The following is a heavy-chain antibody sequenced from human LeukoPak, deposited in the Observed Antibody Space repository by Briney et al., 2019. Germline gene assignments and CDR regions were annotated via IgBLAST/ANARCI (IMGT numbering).Heavy chain of an antibody. J-gene: IGHJ5*02. D-gene: IGHD5-12*01. Sequence: SETLSLTCAVYGGSFSGYYWSWIRQPPGKWLEWIGEINHSGSTNYNPSLKRRVTISVDTSKNQFSLKLSSVTAADTAVYYCARHSPRGYSGYDYRNWFDPWGQGTLVTVSS. CDR1: GGSFSGYY. V-gene: IGHV4-34*01. CDR3: ARHSPRGYSGYDYRNWFDP. CDR2: INHSGST.